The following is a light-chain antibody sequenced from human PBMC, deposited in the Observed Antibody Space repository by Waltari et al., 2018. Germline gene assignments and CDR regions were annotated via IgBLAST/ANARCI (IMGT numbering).Light chain of an antibody. CDR1: QSIDNY. CDR2: AAS. Sequence: DIQMTQSPSSLSASVGARVPITCRASQSIDNYLNWYQQKPGKAPKLLIYAASSLQSGLPSRFSCSGYGTDFTLTISNLQPEDFSTYYCQQSYSTPPVTFGGGTKAEI. CDR3: QQSYSTPPVT. J-gene: IGKJ4*01. V-gene: IGKV1-39*01.